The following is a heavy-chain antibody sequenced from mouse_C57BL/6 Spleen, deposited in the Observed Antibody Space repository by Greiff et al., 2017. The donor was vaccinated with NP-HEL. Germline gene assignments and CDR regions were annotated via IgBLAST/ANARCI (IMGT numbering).Heavy chain of an antibody. V-gene: IGHV5-4*01. CDR2: ISDGGSYT. Sequence: VQLKESGGGLVKPGGSLKLSCAASGFTFSSYAMSWVRQTPEKRLEWVATISDGGSYTYYPDNVKGRFTISRDNAKNNLYLQMSHLKSEDTAMYYCARDPPDWPYYFDYWGQGTTLTVSS. CDR3: ARDPPDWPYYFDY. D-gene: IGHD4-1*01. J-gene: IGHJ2*01. CDR1: GFTFSSYA.